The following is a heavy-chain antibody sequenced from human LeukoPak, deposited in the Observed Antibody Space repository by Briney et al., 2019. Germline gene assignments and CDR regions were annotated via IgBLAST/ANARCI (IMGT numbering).Heavy chain of an antibody. D-gene: IGHD3-10*02. Sequence: GGSLRLSCEGSGFSFSNYWMHWVRQVPGKGLVWVSRINGDGTTTKYTDSVKGRFTISRDNGKNTLYLQMNTLKTEDTAVYYCTRERVFGKFFDYAMDVWGQGTTVTVSS. CDR1: GFSFSNYW. CDR2: INGDGTTT. CDR3: TRERVFGKFFDYAMDV. V-gene: IGHV3-74*03. J-gene: IGHJ6*02.